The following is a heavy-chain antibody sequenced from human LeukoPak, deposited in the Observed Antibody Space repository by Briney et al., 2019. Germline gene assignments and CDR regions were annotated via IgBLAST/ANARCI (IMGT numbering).Heavy chain of an antibody. J-gene: IGHJ4*02. CDR3: ARVIAVAGTGDYYFDY. D-gene: IGHD6-19*01. CDR1: GGSISSGSYY. CDR2: IYTSGST. Sequence: PSETLSLTCTVPGGSISSGSYYWSWIRQPAGKGLEWIGRIYTSGSTNYNPSLKSRVTISVDTSKNQFSLKLSSVTAADTAVYYCARVIAVAGTGDYYFDYWGQGTLVTVSS. V-gene: IGHV4-61*02.